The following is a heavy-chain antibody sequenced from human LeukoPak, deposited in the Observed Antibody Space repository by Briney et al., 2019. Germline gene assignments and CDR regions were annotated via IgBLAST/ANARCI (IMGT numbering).Heavy chain of an antibody. Sequence: GGSLRLSCAASGFTFSTYWMTWVRQAPGKGLEWVANIKQDGSDKYYMDSVKGRFTISRDNAKSSLYLQMNSLRAEDTAVYYSARHLYYDSGGYYYYFDYCGQGTLVTVSS. V-gene: IGHV3-7*03. CDR1: GFTFSTYW. CDR3: ARHLYYDSGGYYYYFDY. CDR2: IKQDGSDK. J-gene: IGHJ4*02. D-gene: IGHD3-22*01.